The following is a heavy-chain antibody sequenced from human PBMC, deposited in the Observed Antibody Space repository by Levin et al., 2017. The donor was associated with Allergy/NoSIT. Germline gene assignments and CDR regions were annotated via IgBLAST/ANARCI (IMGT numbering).Heavy chain of an antibody. CDR1: GFTFDDYA. D-gene: IGHD5-18*01. J-gene: IGHJ4*02. CDR2: ISWNSGSI. CDR3: AKVARYSYGDDYFDY. V-gene: IGHV3-9*01. Sequence: GGSLRLSCAASGFTFDDYAMHWVRQAPGKGLEWVSGISWNSGSIGYADSVKGRFTISRDNAKNSLYLQMNSLRAEDTALYYCAKVARYSYGDDYFDYWGQGTLVTVSS.